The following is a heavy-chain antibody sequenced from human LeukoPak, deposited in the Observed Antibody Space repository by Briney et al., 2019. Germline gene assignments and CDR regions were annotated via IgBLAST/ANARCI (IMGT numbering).Heavy chain of an antibody. D-gene: IGHD6-13*01. V-gene: IGHV4-59*08. CDR1: GGSISSYY. Sequence: PSETLSLTCTVSGGSISSYYWTWIRQPPGKGLEWIGYIYYSGTTKYNPSLKSRVTLSLDTSKNQFSLRLNSVTAADTAVYYCARRIAVPGSYYFDYWSRGTLVTVSS. CDR3: ARRIAVPGSYYFDY. J-gene: IGHJ4*02. CDR2: IYYSGTT.